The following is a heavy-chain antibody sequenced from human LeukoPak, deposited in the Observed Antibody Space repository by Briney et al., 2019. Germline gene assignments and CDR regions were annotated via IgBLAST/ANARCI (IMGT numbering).Heavy chain of an antibody. CDR2: IRYDGSNK. CDR1: GFTFSSYG. J-gene: IGHJ4*02. CDR3: ARDQRLVQAYYFDY. D-gene: IGHD6-19*01. Sequence: GGSLRLSCAASGFTFSSYGMHWVRQAPGKGLEWVAFIRYDGSNKYYADSVKGRFTISRDNSKNTLYLQMNSLRAEDTAVYYCARDQRLVQAYYFDYWGQGTLVTVSS. V-gene: IGHV3-30*02.